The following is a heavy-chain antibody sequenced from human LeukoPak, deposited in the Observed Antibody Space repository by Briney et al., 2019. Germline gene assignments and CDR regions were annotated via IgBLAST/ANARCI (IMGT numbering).Heavy chain of an antibody. Sequence: GGSLRLSCAASGFTFSSYAMHWFRQAPGKGLEWVAVISYDGSNKYYADSVKGRFTISRDNSKNTLYLQMSSLRAEDTAVYYCARDVNYYDSGGEAFDPWGQGTLVTVSS. J-gene: IGHJ5*02. CDR2: ISYDGSNK. CDR3: ARDVNYYDSGGEAFDP. D-gene: IGHD3-22*01. CDR1: GFTFSSYA. V-gene: IGHV3-30*04.